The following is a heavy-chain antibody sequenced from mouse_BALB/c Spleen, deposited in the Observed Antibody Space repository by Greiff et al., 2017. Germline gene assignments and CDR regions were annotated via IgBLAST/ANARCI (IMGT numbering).Heavy chain of an antibody. CDR2: IDPENGNT. CDR3: AKRGNAMDY. J-gene: IGHJ4*01. CDR1: GFNIKDYY. V-gene: IGHV14-1*02. Sequence: EVQLQQSGAELVRPGALVKLSCKASGFNIKDYYMHWVKQRPEQGLEWIGWIDPENGNTISDPKFQGKASITADTSSNTAYLQLSSLTSEDTAVYYCAKRGNAMDYWGQGTSVTVSS.